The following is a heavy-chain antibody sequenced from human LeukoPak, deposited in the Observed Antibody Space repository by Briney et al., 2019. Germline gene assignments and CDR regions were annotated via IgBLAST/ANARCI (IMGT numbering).Heavy chain of an antibody. CDR2: IYYSGST. J-gene: IGHJ4*02. Sequence: SETLSLTCTVSGGSISSSSYYWGWIRQPPGKGLEWIGTIYYSGSTYYNPSLKSRVTISVDTSKNLFSLKLSSVTAADTAVYYCARLRIAVAGPPDYWGQGTLVTVSS. D-gene: IGHD6-19*01. CDR3: ARLRIAVAGPPDY. V-gene: IGHV4-39*01. CDR1: GGSISSSSYY.